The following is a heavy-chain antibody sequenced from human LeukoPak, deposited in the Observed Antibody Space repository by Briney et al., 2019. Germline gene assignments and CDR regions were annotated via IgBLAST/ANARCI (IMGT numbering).Heavy chain of an antibody. CDR2: IYYSGST. V-gene: IGHV4-39*01. J-gene: IGHJ4*02. CDR1: GGSISHSSYY. Sequence: SETLSLTCTVSGGSISHSSYYWGWIRQPPGKGLEWIGSIYYSGSTYYNPSLKSRVTISVDTSKNQFSLKLSSVTAADTAVYYCVRLEDDYFDYWGQGTLVTVSS. D-gene: IGHD2-15*01. CDR3: VRLEDDYFDY.